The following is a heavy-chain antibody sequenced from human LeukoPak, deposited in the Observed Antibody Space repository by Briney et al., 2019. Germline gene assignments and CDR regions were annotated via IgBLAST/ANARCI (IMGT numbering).Heavy chain of an antibody. CDR1: GFTFSSYA. V-gene: IGHV3-23*01. CDR2: ISGSGGST. Sequence: GGSLRLSCAASGFTFSSYAMSWVRQAPGKGLEWVSDISGSGGSTYYADSVKGRFTISRDNSKNTLYLQMSSLRAEDTAVYYCAKEALGYRSSTSCYGMDYWGQGTLVTVSS. J-gene: IGHJ4*02. D-gene: IGHD2-2*01. CDR3: AKEALGYRSSTSCYGMDY.